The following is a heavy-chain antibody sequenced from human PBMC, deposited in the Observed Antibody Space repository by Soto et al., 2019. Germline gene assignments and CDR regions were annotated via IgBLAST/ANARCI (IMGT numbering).Heavy chain of an antibody. J-gene: IGHJ3*02. D-gene: IGHD3-22*01. CDR1: GYTLTELS. V-gene: IGHV1-24*01. CDR2: FDPEDGET. CDR3: ATVTYYYDSSHAFDI. Sequence: ASVKVSCKVSGYTLTELSMHWVRQAPGKGLEWMGGFDPEDGETIYAQKFQGRVTMTEDTSTDTAYMELSSLRSEDTAVYYCATVTYYYDSSHAFDIWGQGTMVTVSS.